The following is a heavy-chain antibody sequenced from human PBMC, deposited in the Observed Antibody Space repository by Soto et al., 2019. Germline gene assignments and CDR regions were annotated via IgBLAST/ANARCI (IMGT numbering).Heavy chain of an antibody. V-gene: IGHV4-39*02. Sequence: QLQLQESGPGLVKPSETLSLTCTVSGGSISSSSYYWGWIRQPPGKGLEWIGSMYYSGSTYYNPSLKSRVTISVDTSKNHFSLKLSSVTAADTAVYYCATQFRYDAFDIWGQGTMVTVSS. CDR3: ATQFRYDAFDI. CDR1: GGSISSSSYY. J-gene: IGHJ3*02. CDR2: MYYSGST.